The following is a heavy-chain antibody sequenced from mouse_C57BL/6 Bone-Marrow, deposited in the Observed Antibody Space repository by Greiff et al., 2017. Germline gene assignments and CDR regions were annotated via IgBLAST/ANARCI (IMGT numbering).Heavy chain of an antibody. V-gene: IGHV1-69*01. CDR3: ARVGGTWFAY. J-gene: IGHJ3*01. Sequence: VQLQQPGAELVMPGASVKLSCKASGYTFTSYWMHWVKQRPGQGLEWIGEIDPSDSYTNYNQKFKGKSTLTVDKSSSTAYMQLSSLTSEDSAVYYCARVGGTWFAYWGQGTLVTVSA. CDR2: IDPSDSYT. CDR1: GYTFTSYW.